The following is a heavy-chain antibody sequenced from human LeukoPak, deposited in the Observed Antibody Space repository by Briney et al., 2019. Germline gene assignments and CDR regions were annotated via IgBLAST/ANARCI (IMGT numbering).Heavy chain of an antibody. CDR1: GYTFSSYY. CDR3: ARVGYSYDSSGYYGFDY. V-gene: IGHV1-46*01. Sequence: ASVKVSCKASGYTFSSYYMHWVRQAPGQGLEWMGIINPSGGSTSYAQKFQGRVTMTRDTSTSTVYMELSSLRSEDTAVYYCARVGYSYDSSGYYGFDYWGQGTLVTVSS. D-gene: IGHD3-22*01. J-gene: IGHJ4*02. CDR2: INPSGGST.